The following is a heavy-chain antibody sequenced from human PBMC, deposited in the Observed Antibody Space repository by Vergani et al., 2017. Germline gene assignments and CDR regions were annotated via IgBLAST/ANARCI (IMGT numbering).Heavy chain of an antibody. Sequence: EVQLVESGGVVVQPGGSLRLTCAASEFTFSNYAMNWVRQAPGKGLEWVSGISGSGVSAYYTDSVKGRFTISRDNSKNMLFLQMNNLRTEDTAIYYCAKQYFVSGNYLFDYWGQGTLVTVSS. CDR1: EFTFSNYA. CDR2: ISGSGVSA. V-gene: IGHV3-23*04. CDR3: AKQYFVSGNYLFDY. J-gene: IGHJ4*02. D-gene: IGHD3-10*01.